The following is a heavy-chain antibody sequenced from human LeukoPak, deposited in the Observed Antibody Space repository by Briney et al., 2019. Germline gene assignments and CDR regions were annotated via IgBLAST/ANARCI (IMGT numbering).Heavy chain of an antibody. J-gene: IGHJ4*02. V-gene: IGHV4-59*08. CDR2: IYYSGST. CDR3: ARHYPYGSGSYSPFYFDY. D-gene: IGHD3-10*01. Sequence: SETLSLTCTVSGDSISSYYWSWTRQPPGKGLEWIGYIYYSGSTNYNPSLKSRVTISVDTSKNQFSLKLSPVTAADTGVYYCARHYPYGSGSYSPFYFDYWGQGTLVTVSS. CDR1: GDSISSYY.